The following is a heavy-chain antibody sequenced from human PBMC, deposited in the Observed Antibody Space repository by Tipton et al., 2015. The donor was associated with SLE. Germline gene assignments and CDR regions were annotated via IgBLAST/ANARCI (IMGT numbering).Heavy chain of an antibody. CDR1: GFTFSSYG. Sequence: LSLTCAASGFTFSSYGMHWVRQAPGKGLEWVAVIWYDGSNKYYADSVKGRFTISRDNSKNTLYLQMNSLRAEDTAVYYCAKGATVTEYFQHWGQGTLVTVSS. CDR3: AKGATVTEYFQH. V-gene: IGHV3-33*06. J-gene: IGHJ1*01. D-gene: IGHD4-17*01. CDR2: IWYDGSNK.